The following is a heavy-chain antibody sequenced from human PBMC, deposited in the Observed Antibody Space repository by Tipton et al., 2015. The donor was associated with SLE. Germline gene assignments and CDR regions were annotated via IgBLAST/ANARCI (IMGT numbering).Heavy chain of an antibody. D-gene: IGHD4-23*01. CDR2: IYYSGST. V-gene: IGHV4-39*07. CDR3: ARGRNGGPAFFDY. J-gene: IGHJ4*02. CDR1: GGSISSSSYY. Sequence: TLSLTCTVSGGSISSSSYYWGWIRQPPGKGLEWIGSIYYSGSTYYNPSLKSRVTISVDTSKNQFSLKLSSVTAADTAVYYCARGRNGGPAFFDYWGQGTLVTVSS.